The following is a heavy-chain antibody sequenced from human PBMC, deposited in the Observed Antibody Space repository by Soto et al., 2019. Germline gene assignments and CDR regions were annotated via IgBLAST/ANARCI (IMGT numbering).Heavy chain of an antibody. Sequence: QVQLVQSGAEVKKPGASVKVSCKASGYTFTSYGISWVRQAPGQGLEWMGWISAYNGNTNYAQKLQGRVTMTPDTSTSTAYMGLRGLRSDETAVYFCAGEGGIAVAGIQNDYWGQGTLVTVSS. CDR3: AGEGGIAVAGIQNDY. CDR2: ISAYNGNT. J-gene: IGHJ4*02. D-gene: IGHD6-19*01. V-gene: IGHV1-18*01. CDR1: GYTFTSYG.